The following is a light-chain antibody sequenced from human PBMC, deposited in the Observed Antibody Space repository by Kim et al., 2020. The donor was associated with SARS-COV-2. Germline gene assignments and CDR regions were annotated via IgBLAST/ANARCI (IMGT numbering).Light chain of an antibody. Sequence: LSPGERATLSCRASQSVSNNYLAWYQQKPGQAPRLLFYGSSNRATGIPDRFSGSGSGTDFTLTIFRLEPEDFAVYYCQQYGRSPYTFGQGTKLEIK. CDR3: QQYGRSPYT. J-gene: IGKJ2*01. CDR1: QSVSNNY. V-gene: IGKV3-20*01. CDR2: GSS.